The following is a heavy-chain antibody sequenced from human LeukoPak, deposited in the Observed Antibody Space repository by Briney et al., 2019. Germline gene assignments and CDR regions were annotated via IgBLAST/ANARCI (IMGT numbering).Heavy chain of an antibody. D-gene: IGHD6-13*01. V-gene: IGHV3-74*01. CDR2: INSDGSST. CDR3: ARSQMATIAAAG. J-gene: IGHJ4*02. CDR1: GFTFSSYW. Sequence: PGGSLRLSCAASGFTFSSYWMHWVRQAPGKGLVWVSRINSDGSSTSYADSVKGRFTISRDNAKNTLYLQMNSLRVEDTAVYYRARSQMATIAAAGWGQGTLVTVSS.